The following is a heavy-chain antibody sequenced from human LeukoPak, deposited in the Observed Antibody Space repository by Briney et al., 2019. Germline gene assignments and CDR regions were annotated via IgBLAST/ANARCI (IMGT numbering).Heavy chain of an antibody. D-gene: IGHD3-3*01. Sequence: GASVKVSCKASGGTFSSYAISWVRQAPGQGLEWMGGIIPIFGTANYAQKFQGRVTITADKSTSTAYMELSSLRSEDTAVYYCARAGGLRFLEWLGPGCYYYMDVWGKGTTVTVSS. CDR2: IIPIFGTA. V-gene: IGHV1-69*06. J-gene: IGHJ6*03. CDR3: ARAGGLRFLEWLGPGCYYYMDV. CDR1: GGTFSSYA.